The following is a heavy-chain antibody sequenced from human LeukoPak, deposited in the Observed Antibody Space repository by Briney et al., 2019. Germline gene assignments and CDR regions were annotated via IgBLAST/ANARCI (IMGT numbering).Heavy chain of an antibody. CDR3: AKDISPGIAAAGSFDY. D-gene: IGHD6-13*01. J-gene: IGHJ4*02. V-gene: IGHV3-9*01. CDR1: GFTFDDYA. Sequence: GRSLRLSCAASGFTFDDYAMHWVRHAPGKGLEWVSGISWNSGSIGYADSVKGRFTISRDNAKNSLYLQMNSLRAEDTALYYCAKDISPGIAAAGSFDYWGQGTLVTVSS. CDR2: ISWNSGSI.